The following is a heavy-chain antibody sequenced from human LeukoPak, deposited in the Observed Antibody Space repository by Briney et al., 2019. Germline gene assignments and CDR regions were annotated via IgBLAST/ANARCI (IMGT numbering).Heavy chain of an antibody. CDR1: GYTFTGYY. D-gene: IGHD4/OR15-4a*01. CDR3: ARDLVLNWGSNWYFDL. J-gene: IGHJ2*01. Sequence: ASVKVSCKASGYTFTGYYMHWVRQAPGQGHGWVGWINPNSGGTNYAQKFQGRVTMTRDTSISTAYMELSRLRSDDTAVYYCARDLVLNWGSNWYFDLWGRGTLVTVSS. V-gene: IGHV1-2*02. CDR2: INPNSGGT.